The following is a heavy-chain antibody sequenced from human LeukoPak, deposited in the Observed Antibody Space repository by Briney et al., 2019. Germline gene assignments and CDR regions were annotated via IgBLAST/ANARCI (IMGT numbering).Heavy chain of an antibody. CDR1: GGSISSGGYY. Sequence: NASETLSLTCTVSGGSISSGGYYWSWIRQHPGKGLEWIGYIYYSGSTYYNPSLKSRVTISVDTSKNQFSLKLSSVTAADTAVYYCARTPTIFGVVRAYYFDYWGQGTLVTVSS. CDR2: IYYSGST. CDR3: ARTPTIFGVVRAYYFDY. J-gene: IGHJ4*02. D-gene: IGHD3-3*01. V-gene: IGHV4-31*03.